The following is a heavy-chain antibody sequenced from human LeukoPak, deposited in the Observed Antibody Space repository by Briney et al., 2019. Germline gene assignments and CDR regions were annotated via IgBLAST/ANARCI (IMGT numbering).Heavy chain of an antibody. CDR2: IYYGENT. J-gene: IGHJ4*02. CDR1: GDSISSGPYY. V-gene: IGHV4-39*01. CDR3: ARRRFVRDPDVVNPFDY. Sequence: KTSETLSLTCTVSGDSISSGPYYWGWIRQPPGKGLEWIENIYYGENTYYNPSLKSRVTISIDTSNNQFYLKLSSLTAADTAVYYCARRRFVRDPDVVNPFDYWGQGTLVTVSS. D-gene: IGHD2-8*01.